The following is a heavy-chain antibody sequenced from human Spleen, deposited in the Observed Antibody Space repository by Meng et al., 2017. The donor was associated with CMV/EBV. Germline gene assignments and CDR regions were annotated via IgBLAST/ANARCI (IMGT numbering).Heavy chain of an antibody. D-gene: IGHD6-13*01. Sequence: TFTDCYWHWVRQAPGQGLEWMGWINPNSGGTNYAQRFHDRVTMTTDTSTNTVYMELGSLRSDDTAVYYCARDPGGYSSGWFSNFLDYWGQGTLVTVSS. V-gene: IGHV1-2*02. CDR2: INPNSGGT. CDR3: ARDPGGYSSGWFSNFLDY. CDR1: TFTDCY. J-gene: IGHJ4*02.